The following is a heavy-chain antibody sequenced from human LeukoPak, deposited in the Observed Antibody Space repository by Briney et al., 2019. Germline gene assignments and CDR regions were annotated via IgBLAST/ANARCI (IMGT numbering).Heavy chain of an antibody. D-gene: IGHD6-19*01. Sequence: PSETLSLTCTVSGGSISSYYWSWIRQPAGKGLEWIGRIYTSGSTNYNPSLTSRVTISVDTSKNQFSLKLSSVTAADTAVYYCAREPSAVAGYYYYGMDVWGQGTTVTVSS. J-gene: IGHJ6*02. CDR2: IYTSGST. CDR3: AREPSAVAGYYYYGMDV. CDR1: GGSISSYY. V-gene: IGHV4-4*07.